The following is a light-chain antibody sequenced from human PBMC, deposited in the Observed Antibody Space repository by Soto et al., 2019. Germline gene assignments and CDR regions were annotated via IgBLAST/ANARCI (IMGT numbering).Light chain of an antibody. V-gene: IGKV1-39*01. CDR2: ATS. CDR3: QESYISPAVS. CDR1: QNIDNY. Sequence: DIQMTQSPSSLSASLGDRVTITCRASQNIDNYLNWYQQKPGKAPKLLIYATSTLQSGVPSRFSGSGSGTEFTLTISSLQAEDFATYFCQESYISPAVSFGRGTKVEIK. J-gene: IGKJ4*01.